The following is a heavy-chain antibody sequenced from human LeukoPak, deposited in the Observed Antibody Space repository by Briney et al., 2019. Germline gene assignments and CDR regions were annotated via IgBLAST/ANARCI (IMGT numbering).Heavy chain of an antibody. CDR3: ARGPDEYSFDY. V-gene: IGHV5-51*01. Sequence: GESLKISRKGSGYSFTNFWFGWVRQLPVKGLEWMGVIYPGDSDTRYSPSFQGQVTISAAKSIRTAYLQWSSLKASDTAMYYCARGPDEYSFDYWGQGTLVTVSS. J-gene: IGHJ4*02. CDR2: IYPGDSDT. D-gene: IGHD4-11*01. CDR1: GYSFTNFW.